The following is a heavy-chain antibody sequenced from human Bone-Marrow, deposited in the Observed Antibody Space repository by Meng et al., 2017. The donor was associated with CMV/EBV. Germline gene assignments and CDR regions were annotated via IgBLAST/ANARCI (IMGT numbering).Heavy chain of an antibody. V-gene: IGHV6-1*01. CDR1: GDSVSSNSAA. CDR2: TYYRSKWYN. Sequence: SCAISGDSVSSNSAAWNWIRQSPSRGLEWLGRTYYRSKWYNDYAVSVKSRITINPDTSKNQFSLKLSSVTAADTAVYYCASSSTTTYYYYGMDVWGQGTTVTVSS. CDR3: ASSSTTTYYYYGMDV. J-gene: IGHJ6*02. D-gene: IGHD1-26*01.